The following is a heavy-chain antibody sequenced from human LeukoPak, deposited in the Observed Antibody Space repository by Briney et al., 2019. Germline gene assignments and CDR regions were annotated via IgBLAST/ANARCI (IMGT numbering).Heavy chain of an antibody. CDR3: AGAMVRGVMFH. D-gene: IGHD3-10*01. CDR2: IYYSGST. V-gene: IGHV4-59*01. J-gene: IGHJ4*02. CDR1: GGSISSYY. Sequence: SETLSLTCTVSGGSISSYYWSWIRQPPGKGLEWIGYIYYSGSTNYNPSLKSRVTISVDTSKNQFSLKLSSVTAADTAVYYCAGAMVRGVMFHWGQGTLVTVSS.